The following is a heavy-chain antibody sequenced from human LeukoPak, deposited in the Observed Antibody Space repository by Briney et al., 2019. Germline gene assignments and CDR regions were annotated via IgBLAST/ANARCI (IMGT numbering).Heavy chain of an antibody. CDR1: GGSISSCSYY. Sequence: SETLSLTCSVSGGSISSCSYYWSWIRQPPGKGLEWIGSGCDGGTTYYNPSLKSRVTISVDTSKNQFSLKLSSVTAADTAVYYCAGRETGIWETYYYGSGSSRGAYFDYWGQGTLVTVSS. D-gene: IGHD3-10*01. V-gene: IGHV4-39*01. CDR3: AGRETGIWETYYYGSGSSRGAYFDY. CDR2: GCDGGTT. J-gene: IGHJ4*02.